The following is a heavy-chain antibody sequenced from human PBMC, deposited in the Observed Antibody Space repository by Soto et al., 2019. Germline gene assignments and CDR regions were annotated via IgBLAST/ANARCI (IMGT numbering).Heavy chain of an antibody. CDR2: ISSSSSYI. D-gene: IGHD6-19*01. J-gene: IGHJ4*02. CDR3: FLFARLVDFDY. V-gene: IGHV3-21*01. Sequence: GSLRLSCAASGFTFSSYSMNWVRQAPGKGLEWVSSISSSSSYIYYADSVKGRFTISRDNAKNSLYLQMNSLRAEDTAVYYCFLFARLVDFDYWGQGTLATVSS. CDR1: GFTFSSYS.